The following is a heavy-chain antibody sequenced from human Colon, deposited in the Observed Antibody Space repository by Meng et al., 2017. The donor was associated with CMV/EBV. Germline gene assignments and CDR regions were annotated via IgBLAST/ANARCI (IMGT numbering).Heavy chain of an antibody. Sequence: QVHLRESGQGLVKPSETLSRTCIGSGASITSYYWSWIRQPAGKGLEWIGRVYISGNTNYNPSLKSRVTMSIDTSKNQLSLNIRSVTAADTAVYYCARDSNLSGFAYWGQGTLVTVSS. D-gene: IGHD3-10*01. CDR2: VYISGNT. CDR1: GASITSYY. CDR3: ARDSNLSGFAY. J-gene: IGHJ4*02. V-gene: IGHV4-4*07.